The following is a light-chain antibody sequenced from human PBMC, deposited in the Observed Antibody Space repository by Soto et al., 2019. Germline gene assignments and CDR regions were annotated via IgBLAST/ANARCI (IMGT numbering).Light chain of an antibody. J-gene: IGLJ1*01. CDR2: EVT. Sequence: QSVLTQPPSASGSPGQSVTISCTGTSSDVGGYDYVSWYQHHPGKAPKLMIYEVTNRPSGVPDRFSGSKSGNTASLTVSGLQAEDEADYYCSSYAGTNVYVFGTGTKVTVL. CDR1: SSDVGGYDY. V-gene: IGLV2-8*01. CDR3: SSYAGTNVYV.